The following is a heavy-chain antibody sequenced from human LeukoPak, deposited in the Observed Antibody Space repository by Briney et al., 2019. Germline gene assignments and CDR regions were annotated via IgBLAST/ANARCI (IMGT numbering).Heavy chain of an antibody. CDR1: GFTFANAW. CDR2: IKSKTDGETT. J-gene: IGHJ4*02. V-gene: IGHV3-15*01. D-gene: IGHD5-12*01. Sequence: GGSLRLSCAASGFTFANAWMSWVRQAPGKGLECVGRIKSKTDGETTDYAAPVKGRFIISRDDSKNMLYLQMNSLKSEDTAVYYCTADLPPPRGYDYPFDYWGQGSLVTVSS. CDR3: TADLPPPRGYDYPFDY.